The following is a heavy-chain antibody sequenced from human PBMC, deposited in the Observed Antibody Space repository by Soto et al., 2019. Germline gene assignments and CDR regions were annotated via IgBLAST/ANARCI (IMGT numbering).Heavy chain of an antibody. CDR1: GFTFSSYA. Sequence: GGSLRLSCAASGFTFSSYAVSWVRQAPGKGPEWISSISGSGSTIYYADSVKGLFTISRDNSKNTLYLQMSSLRAEDTAVYYFAKVFYYYDSSGYYYFDYWGQGTLVTVSS. CDR2: ISGSGSTI. V-gene: IGHV3-23*01. J-gene: IGHJ4*02. CDR3: AKVFYYYDSSGYYYFDY. D-gene: IGHD3-22*01.